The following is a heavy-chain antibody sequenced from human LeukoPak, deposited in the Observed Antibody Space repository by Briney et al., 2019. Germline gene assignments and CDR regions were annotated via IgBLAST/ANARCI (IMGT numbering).Heavy chain of an antibody. D-gene: IGHD3-10*01. CDR3: AKDQDPHSYGSGSYAPFDY. CDR1: GFSFTTHA. CDR2: ISGSGGST. Sequence: PAGGSLRLSCVASGFSFTTHAMGWVRQAPGKGLEWVSHISGSGGSTKYSGSVKGRFTISRDNSKNTLYLRINSLRADDTAVYYCAKDQDPHSYGSGSYAPFDYWGQGTLVTVSS. V-gene: IGHV3-23*01. J-gene: IGHJ4*02.